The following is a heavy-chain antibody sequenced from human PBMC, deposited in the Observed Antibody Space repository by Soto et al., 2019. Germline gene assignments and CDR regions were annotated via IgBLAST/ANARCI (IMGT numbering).Heavy chain of an antibody. CDR3: ARDRCSSTSCSAYYYYYYGMDV. V-gene: IGHV1-18*04. D-gene: IGHD2-2*01. CDR2: ISAYNGNT. J-gene: IGHJ6*02. CDR1: GYTFTSYG. Sequence: ASVKVSCKASGYTFTSYGISWVRQAPGQGXEWMGWISAYNGNTNYAQKLQGRVTMTTDTSTSTAYMELRSLRSDDTAVYYCARDRCSSTSCSAYYYYYYGMDVWGQGTTVTVSS.